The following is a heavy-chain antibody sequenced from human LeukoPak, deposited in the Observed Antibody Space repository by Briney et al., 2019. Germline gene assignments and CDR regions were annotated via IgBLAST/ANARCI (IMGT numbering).Heavy chain of an antibody. CDR2: ISYSGST. Sequence: SETLSLTCSVSGGSISNYYWNWIRQPPGKGLEWIGSISYSGSTNYNPSLESRVTISVDTSKNQISLKLSSVTAADTAVYYCARKVDYYGSGSYYRTSDYMDVWGKGTTVTISS. D-gene: IGHD3-10*01. V-gene: IGHV4-59*12. CDR1: GGSISNYY. CDR3: ARKVDYYGSGSYYRTSDYMDV. J-gene: IGHJ6*03.